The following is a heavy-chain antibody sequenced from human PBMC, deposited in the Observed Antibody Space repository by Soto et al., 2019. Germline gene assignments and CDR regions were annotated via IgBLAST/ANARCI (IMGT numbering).Heavy chain of an antibody. CDR3: ATLSRGHNYGFRSRSDPDV. V-gene: IGHV3-30-3*01. D-gene: IGHD3-3*01. CDR2: ISYDGSNK. J-gene: IGHJ6*02. CDR1: GFTFSSYA. Sequence: GGSLRLSCAASGFTFSSYAMHWVRQAPGKGLEWVAVISYDGSNKYYADSVKGRSTISRDNSKNTLYLQMNSLRAEDTAVYYCATLSRGHNYGFRSRSDPDVWGQGTTVTVSS.